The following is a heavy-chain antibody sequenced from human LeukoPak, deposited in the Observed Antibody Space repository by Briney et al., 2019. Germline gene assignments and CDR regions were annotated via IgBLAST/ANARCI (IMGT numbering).Heavy chain of an antibody. Sequence: GGSLRLSCAASGFTFSSYEMNWVRQAPGKGLEWVSYISSSGSTIYYADSVKGRFTISRDNAKNSLYLQMNSLRAEDTAVYYCARASGWDAFDIWGQGTMVTVSS. CDR2: ISSSGSTI. J-gene: IGHJ3*02. V-gene: IGHV3-48*03. CDR1: GFTFSSYE. CDR3: ARASGWDAFDI. D-gene: IGHD3-3*01.